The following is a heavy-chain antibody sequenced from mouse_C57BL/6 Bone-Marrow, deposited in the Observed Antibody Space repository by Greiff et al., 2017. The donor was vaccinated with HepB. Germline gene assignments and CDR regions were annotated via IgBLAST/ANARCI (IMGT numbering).Heavy chain of an antibody. CDR3: ATRSTDYWYFDV. CDR1: GFSLTSYG. CDR2: IWRGGST. V-gene: IGHV2-5*01. J-gene: IGHJ1*03. Sequence: VHLVESGPGLVQPSQSLSITCTVSGFSLTSYGVHWVRQSPGKGLEWLGVIWRGGSTDYNAAFMSRLSITKDNSKSQVFFKMNSLQADDTAIYYCATRSTDYWYFDVWGTGTTVTVSS.